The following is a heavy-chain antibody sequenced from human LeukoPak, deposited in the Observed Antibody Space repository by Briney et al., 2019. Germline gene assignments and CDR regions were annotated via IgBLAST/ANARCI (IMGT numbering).Heavy chain of an antibody. V-gene: IGHV4-59*01. CDR1: GGSFSGYY. CDR2: IYYSGST. D-gene: IGHD4-17*01. Sequence: PSETLSLTCAVYGGSFSGYYWSWIRQPPGKGLEWIGYIYYSGSTNYNPSLKSRVTISVDTSKNQFSLKLSSVTAADTAVYYCARGGYDYGDYVGAFDIWGQGTMVTVSS. J-gene: IGHJ3*02. CDR3: ARGGYDYGDYVGAFDI.